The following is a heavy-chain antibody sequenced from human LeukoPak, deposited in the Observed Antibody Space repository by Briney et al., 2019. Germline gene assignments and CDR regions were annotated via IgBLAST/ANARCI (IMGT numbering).Heavy chain of an antibody. J-gene: IGHJ5*02. Sequence: GASVKVSCRASGYTFTSYGISWVRQAPGQGLEWMGWISAYNGNTNYAQKFQGRVTMTTDTSTSTAYMELRSLRSDDTAVYYCARVRAYYSEFSWFDPWGQGTLVTVSS. CDR3: ARVRAYYSEFSWFDP. V-gene: IGHV1-18*01. CDR2: ISAYNGNT. CDR1: GYTFTSYG. D-gene: IGHD1-26*01.